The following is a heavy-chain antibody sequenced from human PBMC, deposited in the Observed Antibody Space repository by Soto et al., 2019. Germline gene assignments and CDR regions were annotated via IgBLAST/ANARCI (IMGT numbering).Heavy chain of an antibody. Sequence: QVKLVQSGAEVKKPGASVKVSCKASGYTFTSYGISWVRQAPGQGLEWLGWISAYNGNTNYAQNVQGRHTMTTDTSTSAAYMELRSLRSDDTAVYYCARAGARGGFDYWGQGTLVTVSS. CDR2: ISAYNGNT. V-gene: IGHV1-18*01. D-gene: IGHD1-26*01. CDR3: ARAGARGGFDY. J-gene: IGHJ4*02. CDR1: GYTFTSYG.